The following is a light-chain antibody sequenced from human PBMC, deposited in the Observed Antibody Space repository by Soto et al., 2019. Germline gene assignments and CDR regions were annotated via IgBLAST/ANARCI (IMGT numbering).Light chain of an antibody. V-gene: IGKV3-11*01. CDR3: QQRSNWPLT. CDR2: DAS. Sequence: PGERATLSCRASQSVSSYLAWYQQKPGQAPRLLIYDASNRATGIPARFSGSGSGTDFTLTISSLEPEGFAVYYCQQRSNWPLTFGGGTKVDIK. CDR1: QSVSSY. J-gene: IGKJ4*01.